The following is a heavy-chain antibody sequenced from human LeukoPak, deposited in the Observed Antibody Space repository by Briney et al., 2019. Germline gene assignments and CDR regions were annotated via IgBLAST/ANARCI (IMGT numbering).Heavy chain of an antibody. CDR2: ISSSSSYI. Sequence: GGSLRLSCAASGFTFSSYSMNWVRQAPGKGLEWVSSISSSSSYIYYADSVKGRFTISRDNAKNSLYLQMNSLRAEDTAAYYCARGQQLGTSDYWGQGTLVTVSS. D-gene: IGHD6-13*01. CDR1: GFTFSSYS. V-gene: IGHV3-21*01. CDR3: ARGQQLGTSDY. J-gene: IGHJ4*02.